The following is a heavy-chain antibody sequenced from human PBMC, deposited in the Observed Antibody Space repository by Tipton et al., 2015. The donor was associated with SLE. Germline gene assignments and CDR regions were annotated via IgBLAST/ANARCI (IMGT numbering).Heavy chain of an antibody. CDR1: GGSFSGYY. J-gene: IGHJ3*02. CDR3: AISPEAVAGDAAFDI. D-gene: IGHD6-19*01. CDR2: INHSGST. Sequence: TLSLTCAVYGGSFSGYYWSWIRQPPGKGLEWIGEINHSGSTNYNPSLKSQVTISVDTSKNQFSLKRSSVTAADTAVYYCAISPEAVAGDAAFDIWGQGTMVTVSS. V-gene: IGHV4-34*01.